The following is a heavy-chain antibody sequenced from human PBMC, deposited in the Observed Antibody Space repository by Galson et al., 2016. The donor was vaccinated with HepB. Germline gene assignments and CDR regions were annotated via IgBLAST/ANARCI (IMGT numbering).Heavy chain of an antibody. J-gene: IGHJ4*02. Sequence: SVKVSCKASGYSFTSYGFSWVRQAPGQGLEWMGWISPYNGNTNYAQKLQGRVTMTTDTSTNTAYMELRSLRSDDTAVYFWARLAAGTMAGDYWGQGTLVTVSS. CDR2: ISPYNGNT. D-gene: IGHD6-25*01. V-gene: IGHV1-18*01. CDR1: GYSFTSYG. CDR3: ARLAAGTMAGDY.